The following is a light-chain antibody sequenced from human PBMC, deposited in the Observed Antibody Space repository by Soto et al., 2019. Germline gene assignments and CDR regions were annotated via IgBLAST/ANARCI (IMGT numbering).Light chain of an antibody. CDR1: SSDVGGYNY. V-gene: IGLV2-14*01. J-gene: IGLJ1*01. Sequence: QSALTQPASVSGSPRQAITISCTGTSSDVGGYNYVSWYQQHPGKAPKLMIYEVIHRPSGVSNRFSGSKSGNTASLTISGLQAEDEADYYCVSYTSNSTPVFGTGTRSPS. CDR3: VSYTSNSTPV. CDR2: EVI.